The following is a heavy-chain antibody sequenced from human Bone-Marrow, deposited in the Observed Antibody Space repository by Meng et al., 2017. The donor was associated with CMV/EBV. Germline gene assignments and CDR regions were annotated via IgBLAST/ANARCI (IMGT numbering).Heavy chain of an antibody. CDR1: GGSISSRNYY. Sequence: SETLSLTCTVSGGSISSRNYYWGWIRQPPGKGLELIGSIHYRGSTYCNPSLKSRVTISVETSKNQFSLKLSSVTAADTAVYYCARDSMYSSGWNYYYYGMDVWGQGPTVTVSS. V-gene: IGHV4-39*07. CDR3: ARDSMYSSGWNYYYYGMDV. J-gene: IGHJ6*02. CDR2: IHYRGST. D-gene: IGHD6-19*01.